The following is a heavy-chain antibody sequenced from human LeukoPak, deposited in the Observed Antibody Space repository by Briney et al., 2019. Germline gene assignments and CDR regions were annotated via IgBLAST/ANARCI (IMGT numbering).Heavy chain of an antibody. D-gene: IGHD2-15*01. Sequence: GGSLRLSCAASGFTFSDYYMSWIRQAPGKGLEWVSYISSSGSTIYYADSVKGRFTISRDNAKNSLYLQMNGLRAEDTAVYYCARLTGYCSGGSCTIDYWGQGTLVTVSS. CDR1: GFTFSDYY. CDR2: ISSSGSTI. J-gene: IGHJ4*02. V-gene: IGHV3-11*04. CDR3: ARLTGYCSGGSCTIDY.